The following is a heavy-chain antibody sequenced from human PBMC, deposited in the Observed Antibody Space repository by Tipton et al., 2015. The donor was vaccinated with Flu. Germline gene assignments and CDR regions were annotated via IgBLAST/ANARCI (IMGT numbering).Heavy chain of an antibody. V-gene: IGHV4-4*07. Sequence: TLSLTCTVSGGSISSYYWRWIRQPAGKGLEWIGRIYTSGSTNYNPSLKSRATMSVDTSKNQFSLKLTSVSAADTAVYYCAKSGSYLEYLQHWGQGTLVTVSS. CDR1: GGSISSYY. CDR3: AKSGSYLEYLQH. D-gene: IGHD1-26*01. CDR2: IYTSGST. J-gene: IGHJ1*01.